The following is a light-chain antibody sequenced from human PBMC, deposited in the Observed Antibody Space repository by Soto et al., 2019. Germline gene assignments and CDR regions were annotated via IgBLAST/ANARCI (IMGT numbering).Light chain of an antibody. CDR3: LQYETFSGT. Sequence: DIQMTQSPSTLSASVRDTVPVTCRASQSVSGWLAWYQQKPGEAPKLLIYDASALPRGVPSRFSGSGSGTKFTLTIASLQPDDFATYYCLQYETFSGTFGPGTKVDIK. J-gene: IGKJ1*01. CDR2: DAS. V-gene: IGKV1-5*01. CDR1: QSVSGW.